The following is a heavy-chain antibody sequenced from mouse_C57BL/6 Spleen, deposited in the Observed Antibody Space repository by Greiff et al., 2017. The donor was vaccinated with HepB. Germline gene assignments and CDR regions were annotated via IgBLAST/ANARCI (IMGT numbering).Heavy chain of an antibody. J-gene: IGHJ2*01. Sequence: EVKLMESGPGLVKPSQSLSLTCSVTGYSITSGYYWNWIRQFPGNKLEWMGYISYDGSNNYNPSLKNRISITRDTSKNQFFLKLNSVTTEDTATYYCARGGDYDVGNFDYWGQGTTLTVSS. D-gene: IGHD2-4*01. CDR1: GYSITSGYY. CDR3: ARGGDYDVGNFDY. CDR2: ISYDGSN. V-gene: IGHV3-6*01.